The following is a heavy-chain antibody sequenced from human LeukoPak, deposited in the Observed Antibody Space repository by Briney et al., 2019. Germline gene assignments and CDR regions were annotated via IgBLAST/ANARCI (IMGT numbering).Heavy chain of an antibody. D-gene: IGHD3-22*01. CDR1: GFTFSDYY. CDR3: AKDRMADSSGYYPLFDY. J-gene: IGHJ4*02. Sequence: GGSLRLSCAASGFTFSDYYMSWIRQAPGKGLEWVSYISSSGSTMYYADSVKGRFTISRDNAKNSLYLQMNSLRAEDTAVYYCAKDRMADSSGYYPLFDYWGQGTLVTVSS. CDR2: ISSSGSTM. V-gene: IGHV3-11*01.